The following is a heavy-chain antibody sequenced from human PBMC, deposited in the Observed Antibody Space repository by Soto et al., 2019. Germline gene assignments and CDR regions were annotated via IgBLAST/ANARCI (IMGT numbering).Heavy chain of an antibody. D-gene: IGHD3-22*01. CDR3: SRVCGGVPYYYDSSAYTFENWFDP. J-gene: IGHJ5*02. V-gene: IGHV4-38-2*01. CDR1: GYSISSGYY. Sequence: SETLSLTCAVSGYSISSGYYWGWLRQPPGKGLEWIGSIYHGVSTYYNPSLNSRVTLSIDMTNNHVSLILNSVTAADTAVYYCSRVCGGVPYYYDSSAYTFENWFDPWGQGTRVTVSS. CDR2: IYHGVST.